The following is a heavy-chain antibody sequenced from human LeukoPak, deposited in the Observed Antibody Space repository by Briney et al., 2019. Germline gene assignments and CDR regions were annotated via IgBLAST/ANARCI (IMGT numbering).Heavy chain of an antibody. CDR3: ARCVMGYSGYDLDY. J-gene: IGHJ4*02. V-gene: IGHV3-30*02. Sequence: GGSLRHSCGASGFTFYNYGVHWVRQAPGKGLEWVAFIRSDGSEKYYTDSVKGRFTISRDNSKNTLYLQINSLRVEDTAVYYCARCVMGYSGYDLDYWGQGTLVTVSP. D-gene: IGHD5-12*01. CDR1: GFTFYNYG. CDR2: IRSDGSEK.